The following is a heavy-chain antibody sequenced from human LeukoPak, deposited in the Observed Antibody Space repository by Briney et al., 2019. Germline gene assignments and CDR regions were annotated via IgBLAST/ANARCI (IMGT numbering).Heavy chain of an antibody. CDR1: GFTFSGSA. Sequence: PGGSLRLSCAASGFTFSGSAMSWVRQAPGEGLEWVSLISCSGANSYYTDSVRGRFTISRDNSKDTLFLQMNSLRAEDTAVYYCAKPLSAASGTDFHYWGQGTLVTVSS. CDR3: AKPLSAASGTDFHY. J-gene: IGHJ4*02. D-gene: IGHD6-13*01. V-gene: IGHV3-23*01. CDR2: ISCSGANS.